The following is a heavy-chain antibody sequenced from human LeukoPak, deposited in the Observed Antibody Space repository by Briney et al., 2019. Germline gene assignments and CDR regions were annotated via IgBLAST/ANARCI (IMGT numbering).Heavy chain of an antibody. CDR2: INSHSSSI. CDR3: ARVDPPYSSGWSNGPDY. V-gene: IGHV3-21*01. J-gene: IGHJ4*02. D-gene: IGHD6-19*01. Sequence: PGGSLRLSCAASGFTFSSYSMNWVRQAPGKGLEWVSYINSHSSSIYYADSVKGRFTVSRDNAKNSLYLQMNSLRAEDTAVYYCARVDPPYSSGWSNGPDYWGQGTLVTVSS. CDR1: GFTFSSYS.